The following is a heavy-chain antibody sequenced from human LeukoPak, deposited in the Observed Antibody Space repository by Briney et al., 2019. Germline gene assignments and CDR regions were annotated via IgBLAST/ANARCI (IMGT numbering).Heavy chain of an antibody. CDR3: ASRGGAAAILAPYYYYGMGV. V-gene: IGHV4-34*01. D-gene: IGHD2-2*02. CDR1: GGSFSGYY. Sequence: SETLSLTCAVYGGSFSGYYWSWIRQPPGKGLEWIGEINHSGSTNYNPSLKSRVTISADTSKNQFSLKLSSVTAADTAVYYCASRGGAAAILAPYYYYGMGVWGQGTTVTVSS. CDR2: INHSGST. J-gene: IGHJ6*02.